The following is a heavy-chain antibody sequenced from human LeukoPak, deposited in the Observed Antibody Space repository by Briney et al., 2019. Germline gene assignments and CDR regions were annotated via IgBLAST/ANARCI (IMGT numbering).Heavy chain of an antibody. Sequence: RESGPALVKPTQTLTLTCTFSGFSLRTSGMCVSWIRQPPGKALDWLARIDWDDDKYYCTSLKTRLTISKDTSKNQVVLTMTNMDPVDTATYYCARAYYGDAVYYYYYGMDVWGQGTTVTVSS. CDR2: IDWDDDK. CDR3: ARAYYGDAVYYYYYGMDV. D-gene: IGHD4-17*01. J-gene: IGHJ6*02. CDR1: GFSLRTSGMC. V-gene: IGHV2-70*11.